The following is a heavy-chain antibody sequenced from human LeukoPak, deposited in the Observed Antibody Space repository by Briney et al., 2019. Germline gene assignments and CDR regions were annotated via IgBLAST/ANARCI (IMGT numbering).Heavy chain of an antibody. CDR1: GFTFSSYA. D-gene: IGHD3-10*01. J-gene: IGHJ4*02. V-gene: IGHV3-23*01. Sequence: PGGSLRLSCAASGFTFSSYAMSWVRQAPGKGLEWVSAISGSGGSTYYADAVKGRFTISRDNSKNTLYLQMNSLKTEDRAVYYCTTILWFGEFAGDHWGQGTLVPVSS. CDR3: TTILWFGEFAGDH. CDR2: ISGSGGST.